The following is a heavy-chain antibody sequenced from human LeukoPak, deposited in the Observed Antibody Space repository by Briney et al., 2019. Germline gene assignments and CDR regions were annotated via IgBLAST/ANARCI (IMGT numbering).Heavy chain of an antibody. CDR2: ISWNSGSI. D-gene: IGHD3-10*01. V-gene: IGHV3-9*01. Sequence: PGGSLRLSFAASGFTFDDYAMHWVRQAPGKGLEWVSGISWNSGSIGYADSVKGLFTISRDNAKNSLYLQMNSLRAEDTALYYCAKDLFTMVRGVLKSWGQGTLVTVSS. CDR3: AKDLFTMVRGVLKS. J-gene: IGHJ4*02. CDR1: GFTFDDYA.